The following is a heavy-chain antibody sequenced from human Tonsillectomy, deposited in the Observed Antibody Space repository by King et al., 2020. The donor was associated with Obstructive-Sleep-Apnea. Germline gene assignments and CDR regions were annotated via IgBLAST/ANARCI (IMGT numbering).Heavy chain of an antibody. CDR3: SGMTPTDAFDI. D-gene: IGHD1-1*01. CDR1: GFTFSTYS. Sequence: CAASGFTFSTYSMDWVRQAPGKGLEWVSYISSSSGTIYYADSVKGRFTISRDNAKSSLYLQMNSLRAADTAVYYCSGMTPTDAFDIWGQRTMVTVSS. CDR2: ISSSSGTI. J-gene: IGHJ3*02. V-gene: IGHV3-48*04.